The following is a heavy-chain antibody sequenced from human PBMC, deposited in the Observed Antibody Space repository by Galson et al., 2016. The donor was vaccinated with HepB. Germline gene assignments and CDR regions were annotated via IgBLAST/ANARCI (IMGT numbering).Heavy chain of an antibody. V-gene: IGHV3-30*03. D-gene: IGHD2-2*01. J-gene: IGHJ6*02. CDR3: ARDPRKIRYQLLEIYYYYYAMDV. CDR2: ISYDGSNK. CDR1: GFTFSSYG. Sequence: SLRLSCAASGFTFSSYGMHWVRQAPGKGLEWVAVISYDGSNKYYADSVKGRFTISRDNSKNTLYLQMNSLRDEDTAVYYCARDPRKIRYQLLEIYYYYYAMDVWGQGTTVTVSS.